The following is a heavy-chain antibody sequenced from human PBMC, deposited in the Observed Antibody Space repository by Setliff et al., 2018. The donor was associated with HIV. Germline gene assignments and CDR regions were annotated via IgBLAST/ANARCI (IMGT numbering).Heavy chain of an antibody. CDR3: ARNYYDSSGYYFEAFDI. J-gene: IGHJ3*02. CDR1: SYSISSGYY. CDR2: IYHSGST. D-gene: IGHD3-22*01. V-gene: IGHV4-38-2*01. Sequence: SETLSLTCAVSSYSISSGYYWGWIPQPPGKGLEWIGSIYHSGSTYYNPSLKSRVTISVDTSKNQFSLKLSSVTAADTAVYYCARNYYDSSGYYFEAFDIWGQGTMVTVSS.